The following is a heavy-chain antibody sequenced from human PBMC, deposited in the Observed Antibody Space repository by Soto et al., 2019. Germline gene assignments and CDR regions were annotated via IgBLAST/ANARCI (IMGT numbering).Heavy chain of an antibody. V-gene: IGHV3-74*01. CDR2: INSDGSST. CDR3: ARETGDNRITIFGVVISSDYGMDV. D-gene: IGHD3-3*01. Sequence: PGGSLRLSCAASGFTFSSYWMHWVRQAPGKGLVWVSRINSDGSSTSYADSVKGRFTISRDNAKNTLYLQMNSLRAEDTAVYYWARETGDNRITIFGVVISSDYGMDVWGQGTTVTVSS. J-gene: IGHJ6*02. CDR1: GFTFSSYW.